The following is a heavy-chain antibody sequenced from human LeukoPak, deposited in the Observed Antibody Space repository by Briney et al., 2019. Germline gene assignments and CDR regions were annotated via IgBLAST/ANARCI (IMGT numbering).Heavy chain of an antibody. Sequence: ASVKASCKASGYTFASYYMHWVRQAPGQGLEWMGIINPRGGSTTYAQKFQGRVTMTRDTSTSTVYMELSSLRSEDTAVYFCARAWYSDFWGSRHARFDYWGQGALLTVSS. J-gene: IGHJ4*02. V-gene: IGHV1-46*01. CDR1: GYTFASYY. CDR2: INPRGGST. D-gene: IGHD3-3*01. CDR3: ARAWYSDFWGSRHARFDY.